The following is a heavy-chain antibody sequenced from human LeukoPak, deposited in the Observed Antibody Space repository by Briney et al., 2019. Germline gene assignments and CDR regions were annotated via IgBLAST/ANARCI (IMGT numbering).Heavy chain of an antibody. CDR1: GYTFTSYY. D-gene: IGHD6-19*01. J-gene: IGHJ4*02. V-gene: IGHV1-46*01. CDR3: ARARAVAGPFDY. CDR2: INPSGGST. Sequence: ASVKVSCKASGYTFTSYYMHWVRQAPGQGLEWMGIINPSGGSTSYAQKFQGRVTMTRDMSTSTVYMELSSLRSEDTAVYYCARARAVAGPFDYWGQGTLVTVSS.